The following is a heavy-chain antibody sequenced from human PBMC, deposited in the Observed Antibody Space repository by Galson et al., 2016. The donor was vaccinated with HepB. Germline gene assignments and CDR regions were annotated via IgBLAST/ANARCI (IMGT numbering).Heavy chain of an antibody. J-gene: IGHJ6*01. CDR2: ISTDGATA. Sequence: SLRLSCAASGFTFSNYRMDWVRQAPGKGPVWVSHISTDGATANYADFVQGRFIISRDNAESTLYLQVNSVRAEDTAVYYCVRGGRTFYGVDFWGQGATFTVSS. D-gene: IGHD3-16*01. V-gene: IGHV3-74*01. CDR3: VRGGRTFYGVDF. CDR1: GFTFSNYR.